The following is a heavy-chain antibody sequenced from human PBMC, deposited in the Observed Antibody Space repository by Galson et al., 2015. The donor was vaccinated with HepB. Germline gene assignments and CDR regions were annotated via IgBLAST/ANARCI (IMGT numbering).Heavy chain of an antibody. CDR1: GFTFSSYW. V-gene: IGHV3-74*01. Sequence: SLRLSCAASGFTFSSYWMHWVRQAPGKGLVWVSRINSDGSSTSYADSVKGRFTISRDNAKNTLYLQMNSLRAEDTAVYYCAKGVRYYYYGMDVWGQGTTVTVSS. CDR2: INSDGSST. CDR3: AKGVRYYYYGMDV. D-gene: IGHD3-16*01. J-gene: IGHJ6*02.